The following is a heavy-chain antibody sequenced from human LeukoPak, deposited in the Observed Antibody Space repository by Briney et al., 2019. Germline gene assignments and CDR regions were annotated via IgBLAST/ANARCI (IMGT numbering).Heavy chain of an antibody. V-gene: IGHV4-31*02. D-gene: IGHD3-10*01. CDR2: IYYSGST. CDR3: ARVAYGSGIIFDY. J-gene: IGHJ4*02. Sequence: IWYIYYSGSTYYNPSLKSRVTISVDTSKNQFSLKLSSVTAADTAVYYCARVAYGSGIIFDYWGQGTLVTVSS.